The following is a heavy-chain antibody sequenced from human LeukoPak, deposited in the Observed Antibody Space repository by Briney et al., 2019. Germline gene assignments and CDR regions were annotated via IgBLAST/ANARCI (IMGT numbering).Heavy chain of an antibody. D-gene: IGHD2-2*01. V-gene: IGHV3-30*04. CDR1: GFTFSSYA. Sequence: PGRSLRLSCAASGFTFSSYAMHWVRQAPGKGLEWVAVISYDGSNKYYADSVKGRFTISRDNSKSTLYLQMNSLRAEDTAVYYCARVKDCSSTSCYNFDYWGQGTLVTVSS. CDR2: ISYDGSNK. J-gene: IGHJ4*02. CDR3: ARVKDCSSTSCYNFDY.